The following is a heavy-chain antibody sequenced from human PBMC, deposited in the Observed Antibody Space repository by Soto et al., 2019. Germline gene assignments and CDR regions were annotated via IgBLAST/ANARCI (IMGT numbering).Heavy chain of an antibody. CDR1: GYTFTSYG. D-gene: IGHD1-1*01. Sequence: QVHLVQSGAEVKKPGASVKVSCKASGYTFTSYGITWVRQAPGQGLEWMGWISAHNGNTVYAQKLQGRVIVTRDTSTGTAYMELRGRKSGGTGVYYCARGRYGDYWGQGALVTVSS. J-gene: IGHJ4*02. CDR2: ISAHNGNT. V-gene: IGHV1-18*01. CDR3: ARGRYGDY.